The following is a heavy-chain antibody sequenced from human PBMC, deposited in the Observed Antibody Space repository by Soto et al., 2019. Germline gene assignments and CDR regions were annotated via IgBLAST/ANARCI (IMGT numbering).Heavy chain of an antibody. Sequence: SETLSLTCSVSGVSINNDDWWAWVRQPPGRGLERIGEIFYSGSYKYNPSLKSRALISSDKSKNQFSLTLHSLTAADTAVYFCARRPGDLSSKILSPYYWGQGTLVTVSS. D-gene: IGHD3-9*01. J-gene: IGHJ4*02. CDR1: GVSINNDDW. V-gene: IGHV4-4*02. CDR3: ARRPGDLSSKILSPYY. CDR2: IFYSGSY.